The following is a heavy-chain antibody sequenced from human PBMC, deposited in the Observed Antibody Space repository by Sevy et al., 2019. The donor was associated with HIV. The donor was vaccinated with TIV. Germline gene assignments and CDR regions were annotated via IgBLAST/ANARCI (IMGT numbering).Heavy chain of an antibody. CDR3: ARAYCSGGSCYSLAY. D-gene: IGHD2-15*01. Sequence: ASVKVSCKASGYTFTSYRIYWVRQAPGQGLEWMGWMSPFNGDTNYAQKLQGRVTMITDTSTNTAYMEMRSLRSDETAVYYCARAYCSGGSCYSLAYWGQGTLVTVSS. CDR2: MSPFNGDT. CDR1: GYTFTSYR. J-gene: IGHJ4*02. V-gene: IGHV1-18*01.